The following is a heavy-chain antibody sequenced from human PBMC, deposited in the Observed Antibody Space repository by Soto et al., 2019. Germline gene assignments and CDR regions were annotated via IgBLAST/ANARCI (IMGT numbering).Heavy chain of an antibody. CDR1: GGSISSGGYY. D-gene: IGHD3-10*01. Sequence: QVQLQESGPGLVKPSQTLSLTCTVSGGSISSGGYYWSWIRQHPGKGLEWIGYIYYSGSTYYNPSLKRRVTISVDTAKNQFSLKLSSGTAADTAVYYCASVLWFGESSWFHFDYWGQGNLVTVSS. J-gene: IGHJ4*02. CDR2: IYYSGST. CDR3: ASVLWFGESSWFHFDY. V-gene: IGHV4-31*03.